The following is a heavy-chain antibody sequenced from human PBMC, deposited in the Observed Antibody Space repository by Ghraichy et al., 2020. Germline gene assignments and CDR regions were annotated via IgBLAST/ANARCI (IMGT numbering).Heavy chain of an antibody. CDR2: IYSGGST. CDR3: ARDYSPYCGGDCYYDAFDI. V-gene: IGHV3-53*01. J-gene: IGHJ3*02. Sequence: RQAPVKGLEWVSVIYSGGSTYYADSVKGRFTISRDNSKNTLYLQMNSLRAEDTAVYYCARDYSPYCGGDCYYDAFDIWGQGTIVNVSS. D-gene: IGHD2-21*02.